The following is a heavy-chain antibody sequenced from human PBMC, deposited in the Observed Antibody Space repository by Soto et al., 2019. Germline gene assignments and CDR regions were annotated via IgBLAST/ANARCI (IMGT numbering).Heavy chain of an antibody. CDR1: GFTFSSYD. J-gene: IGHJ3*01. Sequence: GGSLRLSCAASGFTFSSYDMHWVRQATGKGLEWVSAIGTAGATSYPGSVKSRFTISRENDKNYLYHQMNSMRDGDTAVYYCARDGRGYCSLDLWGQGTMVTVSS. D-gene: IGHD2-15*01. CDR3: ARDGRGYCSLDL. CDR2: IGTAGAT. V-gene: IGHV3-13*01.